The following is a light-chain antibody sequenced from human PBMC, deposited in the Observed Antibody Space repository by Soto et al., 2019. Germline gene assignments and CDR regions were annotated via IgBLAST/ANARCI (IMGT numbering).Light chain of an antibody. CDR1: SSNIGSNT. Sequence: VLTQPPSASGTPGQRVTISCSGRSSNIGSNTVNWYQHLPGTAPKLLIYSNNQRPSGVPDRFSGSKSGTSASLAISGLQSEDEADYYCAAWDDSLNVVFGGGTKLTVL. V-gene: IGLV1-44*01. CDR3: AAWDDSLNVV. CDR2: SNN. J-gene: IGLJ2*01.